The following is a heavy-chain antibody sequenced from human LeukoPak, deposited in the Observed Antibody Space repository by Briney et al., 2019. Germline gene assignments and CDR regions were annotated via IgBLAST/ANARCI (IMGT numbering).Heavy chain of an antibody. J-gene: IGHJ4*02. CDR3: TREHAGTTVDY. D-gene: IGHD1-1*01. CDR2: IYYSGST. CDR1: GGSISSYY. Sequence: SETLSLTCTVSGGSISSYYWSWIRQPPGKGLEWIGYIYYSGSTNYNPSLKSRVTISVDTSKNQFSLKLSSVTAADTAVYYCTREHAGTTVDYWGQGTLVTVSS. V-gene: IGHV4-59*12.